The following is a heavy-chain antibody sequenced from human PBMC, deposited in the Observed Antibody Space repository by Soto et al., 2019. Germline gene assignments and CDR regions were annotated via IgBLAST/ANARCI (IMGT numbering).Heavy chain of an antibody. CDR3: AKEWLEWLVIGDDGFDI. J-gene: IGHJ3*02. CDR1: GFAFSNYG. CDR2: ISHDGSNT. V-gene: IGHV3-30*18. D-gene: IGHD3-3*01. Sequence: QVQLVESGGGVVQPGRSLRLSCAASGFAFSNYGMHWVRQAPGKGLEWVALISHDGSNTFYADSLKGRFTISRDNSKNTLFLQVNSLRPEDTAVYYCAKEWLEWLVIGDDGFDIWGQGTMVTVSS.